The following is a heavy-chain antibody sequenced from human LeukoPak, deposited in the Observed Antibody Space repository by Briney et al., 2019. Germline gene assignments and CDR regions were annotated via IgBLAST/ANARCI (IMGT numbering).Heavy chain of an antibody. D-gene: IGHD1-14*01. CDR1: GGSISSYY. CDR2: IHRSGST. Sequence: KPSETLSLTCTVSGGSISSYYWSWIRQPPGKRLEWIGEIHRSGSTNYNPSLQSRVTISIDRSKNQIALELSSVTAADTAVYYCAREIVGGFNPGAYWGQGTLVTVSS. V-gene: IGHV4-59*12. CDR3: AREIVGGFNPGAY. J-gene: IGHJ4*02.